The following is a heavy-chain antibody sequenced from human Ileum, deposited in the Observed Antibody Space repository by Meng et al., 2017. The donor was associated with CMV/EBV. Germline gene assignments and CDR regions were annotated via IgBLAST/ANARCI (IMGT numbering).Heavy chain of an antibody. V-gene: IGHV3-21*01. Sequence: GESLKISCGASGFSFSDYTMNWVRQAPGKGLEWVASIGRSPTNIHYADSLKGRFTISRDNAKNSLYLHMNSLRADDTAVYYCATESHLPARMDFWGQGTLVTVSS. D-gene: IGHD3/OR15-3a*01. CDR2: IGRSPTNI. CDR1: GFSFSDYT. J-gene: IGHJ4*02. CDR3: ATESHLPARMDF.